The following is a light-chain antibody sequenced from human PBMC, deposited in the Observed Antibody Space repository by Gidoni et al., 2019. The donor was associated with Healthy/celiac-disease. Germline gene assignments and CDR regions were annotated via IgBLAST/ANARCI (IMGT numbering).Light chain of an antibody. CDR2: GAS. CDR3: QQYNNWPPVPNT. V-gene: IGKV3-15*01. Sequence: EIVMTQSPATLSVSPGERATLSCRASQSVSSNLAWYQQKPGQAPRLLIYGASTRATGIPARFSGSGSGTEFTLTSSRLQSEDFAVYYCQQYNNWPPVPNTFGPGTKVDIK. J-gene: IGKJ3*01. CDR1: QSVSSN.